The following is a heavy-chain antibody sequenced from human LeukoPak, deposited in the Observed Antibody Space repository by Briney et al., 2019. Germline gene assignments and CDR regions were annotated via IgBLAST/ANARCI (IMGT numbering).Heavy chain of an antibody. J-gene: IGHJ6*03. CDR2: IIPIFGTA. V-gene: IGHV1-69*06. CDR3: ARGPYYYDSSDYMDV. D-gene: IGHD3-22*01. CDR1: GGTFSSYA. Sequence: GASVKVSCKASGGTFSSYAISWVRQAPGQGLEWMGGIIPIFGTANYAQKFQGRVTITADKSTSTAYMELSSLRSEDTAVYYCARGPYYYDSSDYMDVWGKGTTVTVSS.